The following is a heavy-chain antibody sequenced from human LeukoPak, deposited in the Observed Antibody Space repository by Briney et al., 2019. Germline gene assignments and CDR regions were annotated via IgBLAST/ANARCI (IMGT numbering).Heavy chain of an antibody. V-gene: IGHV3-30-3*01. CDR2: TSYDGTNK. CDR1: GFTFSYHA. D-gene: IGHD2-21*02. CDR3: AKALFIVVVTAHDY. J-gene: IGHJ4*02. Sequence: GGSLRLSCAASGFTFSYHAMHWVRQAPGKGLEGVAATSYDGTNKYYADSVKGRFTISRDNSKNTLYLQMNSLRAEDTAVYYCAKALFIVVVTAHDYWGQGTLVTVSS.